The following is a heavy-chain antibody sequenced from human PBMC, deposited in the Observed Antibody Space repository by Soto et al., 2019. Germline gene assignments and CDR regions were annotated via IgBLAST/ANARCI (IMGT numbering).Heavy chain of an antibody. Sequence: GGSLRLSCADSGFTFRSYWMGWVRQAPGKGLEWVANIKEDGSERYYVDSVRGRFTISRDNAQNSLYLQMNSLRAEDTAVYYCAREFGYCSGGSCYFYFDYWGQGTQVTVSS. CDR2: IKEDGSER. CDR3: AREFGYCSGGSCYFYFDY. V-gene: IGHV3-7*03. CDR1: GFTFRSYW. D-gene: IGHD2-15*01. J-gene: IGHJ4*02.